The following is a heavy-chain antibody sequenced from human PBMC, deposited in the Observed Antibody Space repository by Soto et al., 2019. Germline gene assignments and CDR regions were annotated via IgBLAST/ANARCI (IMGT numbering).Heavy chain of an antibody. V-gene: IGHV1-69*02. D-gene: IGHD4-17*01. Sequence: QVQLVQSGAEVKKPGSSVKVSCRASGGALTNHTISWVRQAPGQGLEWMGRIIPVLSMATYSQNFQDTVTMTAGKSTNTAYMELSSLTSGDTAVYFCATSAVTTGGFDSWGQGTLVTVSS. J-gene: IGHJ4*01. CDR1: GGALTNHT. CDR3: ATSAVTTGGFDS. CDR2: IIPVLSMA.